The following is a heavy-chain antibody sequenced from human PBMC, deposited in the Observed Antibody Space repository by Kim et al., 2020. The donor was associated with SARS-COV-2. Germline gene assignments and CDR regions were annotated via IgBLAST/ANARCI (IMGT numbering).Heavy chain of an antibody. CDR1: GYTFTSYD. J-gene: IGHJ6*02. Sequence: ASVKVSCKASGYTFTSYDINWVRQATGQGLEWMGWMNPNSGNTGYAQKFQGRVTMTRNTSISTAYMELSSLRSEDTAVYYCARGSFDLDTAMVYYYYYYGMDVWGQGTTVTVSS. D-gene: IGHD5-18*01. CDR2: MNPNSGNT. V-gene: IGHV1-8*01. CDR3: ARGSFDLDTAMVYYYYYYGMDV.